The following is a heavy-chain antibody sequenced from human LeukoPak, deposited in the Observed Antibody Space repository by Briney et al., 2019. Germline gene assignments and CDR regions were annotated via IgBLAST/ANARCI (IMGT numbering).Heavy chain of an antibody. D-gene: IGHD3-3*01. CDR1: GGSLSSGSYY. Sequence: SQTLSLTCTVSGGSLSSGSYYWSWIRQPAGKGLEWIGRIYTSGSTNYNPSLKSRVTISVDTSKNQFSLKLSSVTAADTAVYYCARGSGYYRYWGQGTLVTVSS. V-gene: IGHV4-61*02. CDR3: ARGSGYYRY. CDR2: IYTSGST. J-gene: IGHJ4*02.